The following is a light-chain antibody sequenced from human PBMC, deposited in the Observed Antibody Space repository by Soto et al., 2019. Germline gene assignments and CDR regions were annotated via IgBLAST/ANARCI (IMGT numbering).Light chain of an antibody. CDR2: DAS. CDR3: QQYNSYWT. V-gene: IGKV1-5*01. CDR1: QSISSW. J-gene: IGKJ1*01. Sequence: DIQMTHSPSTLSASVGDRVTITCRASQSISSWLAWYQQKPGKAPKLLIYDASSLESGVPSRFSGSGSVTEFTLTISSLQPDDFATYYCQQYNSYWTFGQGTKVDIK.